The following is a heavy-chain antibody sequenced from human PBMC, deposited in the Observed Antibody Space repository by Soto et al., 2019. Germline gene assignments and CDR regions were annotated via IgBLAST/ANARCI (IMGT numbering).Heavy chain of an antibody. CDR1: GGSLSSYP. D-gene: IGHD2-8*02. CDR3: ARPTGGHDAGGNYMDA. J-gene: IGHJ6*03. CDR2: IIPIVGIT. V-gene: IGHV1-69*02. Sequence: QVQLLQSGSEVKKPGSSVKVSCRASGGSLSSYPVTWVRQAPGQGLEWMGRIIPIVGITNYAQKFQGRVTNTADKSTSTAYKELSSLRSDDTAVYYCARPTGGHDAGGNYMDAWGKGTTVIVSS.